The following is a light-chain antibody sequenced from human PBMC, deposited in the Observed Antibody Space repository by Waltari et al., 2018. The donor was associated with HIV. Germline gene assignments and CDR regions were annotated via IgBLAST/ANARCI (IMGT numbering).Light chain of an antibody. J-gene: IGKJ3*01. Sequence: EIVLTQSPGTLSLSPGERATLSCRASQSVSSTYFSWYQQKPGQAPRLLISGASSRATGIPDRFSGSGSGTDFTLTISRLEPEDFAMYYCQQYGSSPFTFGPGTKVDIK. CDR3: QQYGSSPFT. V-gene: IGKV3-20*01. CDR2: GAS. CDR1: QSVSSTY.